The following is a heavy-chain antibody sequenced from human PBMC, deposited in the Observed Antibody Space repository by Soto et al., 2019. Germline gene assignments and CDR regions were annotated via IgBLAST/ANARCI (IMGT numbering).Heavy chain of an antibody. CDR2: IKQDGSEK. CDR3: ARIGYASSSLDY. J-gene: IGHJ4*02. Sequence: PGXSLRLSCAASGFTFSSYAMSWVRQAPGKGPEWVANIKQDGSEKDYVDSLKGRFTISRDNAKKLVYLQMNSLRAEDTAVYYCARIGYASSSLDYWGRGTLVTVSS. CDR1: GFTFSSYA. D-gene: IGHD2-15*01. V-gene: IGHV3-7*01.